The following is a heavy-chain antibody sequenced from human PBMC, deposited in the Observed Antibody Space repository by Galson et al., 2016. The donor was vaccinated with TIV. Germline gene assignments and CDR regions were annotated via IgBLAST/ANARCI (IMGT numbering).Heavy chain of an antibody. Sequence: SVKVSCKASGGTFDNYPITWVRQAPGQGLEWMGGIIPISAIADNAQKFQGRISITADESTSTAYMELSSLRSEDTAVYYCARLTPGGGDCYYFDYWGQGTLVTVSS. CDR1: GGTFDNYP. J-gene: IGHJ4*02. CDR3: ARLTPGGGDCYYFDY. V-gene: IGHV1-69*13. CDR2: IIPISAIA. D-gene: IGHD2-21*02.